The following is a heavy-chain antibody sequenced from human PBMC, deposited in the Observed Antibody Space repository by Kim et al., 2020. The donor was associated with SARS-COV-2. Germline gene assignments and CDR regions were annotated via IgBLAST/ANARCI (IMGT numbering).Heavy chain of an antibody. D-gene: IGHD1-26*01. Sequence: GGSLRLSCAASGFTFSSYGMHWVRQAPGKGLEWVAVIWYDGSNKDYADSVKGRFTISRDNSKNTLYLQMNSLRAEDTAVYYWAKDPSYSGSYYVWFGIDYYYGMDVWGQGTTVTVSS. CDR1: GFTFSSYG. CDR2: IWYDGSNK. CDR3: AKDPSYSGSYYVWFGIDYYYGMDV. J-gene: IGHJ6*02. V-gene: IGHV3-33*06.